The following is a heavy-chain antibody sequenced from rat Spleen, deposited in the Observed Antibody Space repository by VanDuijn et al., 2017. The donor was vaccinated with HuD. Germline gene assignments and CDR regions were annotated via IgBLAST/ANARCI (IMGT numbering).Heavy chain of an antibody. J-gene: IGHJ3*01. Sequence: EVQLQESGPGLVKPSQSLSLTCSVTGYSITSNYWGWIRKFPGNKLEWMGYINSEGTTNYNPSLKSRISITRDTSKNQFFLQVNSVTTEDTATYYCARWNNYVAYWGQGTLVTVSS. CDR3: ARWNNYVAY. V-gene: IGHV3-3*01. D-gene: IGHD1-10*01. CDR2: INSEGTT. CDR1: GYSITSNY.